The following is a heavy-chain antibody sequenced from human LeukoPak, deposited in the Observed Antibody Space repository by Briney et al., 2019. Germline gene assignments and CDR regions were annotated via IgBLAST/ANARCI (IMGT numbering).Heavy chain of an antibody. V-gene: IGHV3-23*01. CDR1: RLTFSNYA. CDR2: ISGSGGST. Sequence: PGGSLRLSCAASRLTFSNYAMNWVRQAPGKGLEWVSAISGSGGSTYYVDSVKGRFTISRDNSKNTLYLQMNSLRAEDTAVYYCAKVSRSWQLKYYFDYWGQGTLVTVSS. CDR3: AKVSRSWQLKYYFDY. J-gene: IGHJ4*02. D-gene: IGHD2-15*01.